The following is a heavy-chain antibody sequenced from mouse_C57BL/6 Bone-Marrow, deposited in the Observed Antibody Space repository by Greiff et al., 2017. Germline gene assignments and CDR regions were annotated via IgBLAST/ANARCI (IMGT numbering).Heavy chain of an antibody. Sequence: QVQLQQSGAELARPGASVKLSCKASGYTFTRYGISWVKQRTGQGLEWIGEIYPRSGNTYYNEKFKGKATLTADKSSSTAYMELRSLTSEDSAVYFCARKGDYGSRGDYGGQGTTLTVSS. CDR2: IYPRSGNT. V-gene: IGHV1-81*01. J-gene: IGHJ2*01. CDR1: GYTFTRYG. D-gene: IGHD1-1*01. CDR3: ARKGDYGSRGDY.